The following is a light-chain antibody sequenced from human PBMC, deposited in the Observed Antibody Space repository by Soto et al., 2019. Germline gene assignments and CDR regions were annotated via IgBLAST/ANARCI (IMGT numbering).Light chain of an antibody. CDR3: QQTYTFPWT. CDR2: TAS. V-gene: IGKV1-39*01. Sequence: DIRMTQSPSSLSASVGDTVTITCRASQGISDYVSWFQHKPGEAPKLLIYTASSLQGGVPLRFSGAGSRTDFSLTIRGLQPEDSATYYCQQTYTFPWTFGQGTKVDIK. J-gene: IGKJ1*01. CDR1: QGISDY.